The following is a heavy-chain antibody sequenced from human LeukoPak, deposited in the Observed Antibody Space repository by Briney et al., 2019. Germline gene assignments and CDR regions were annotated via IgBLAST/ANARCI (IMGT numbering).Heavy chain of an antibody. CDR1: GGSISSSNW. J-gene: IGHJ6*02. V-gene: IGHV4-4*02. CDR2: IYHSGST. D-gene: IGHD3-3*01. Sequence: SETLSLTCAVSGGSISSSNWWSWVRQPPGKGLEWIGEIYHSGSTNYNPSLKSRVTISVDTSKNQFSLKLSSVTAADTAVYYCARGVTISYWYYYYGMDVWGQGTTVTVSS. CDR3: ARGVTISYWYYYYGMDV.